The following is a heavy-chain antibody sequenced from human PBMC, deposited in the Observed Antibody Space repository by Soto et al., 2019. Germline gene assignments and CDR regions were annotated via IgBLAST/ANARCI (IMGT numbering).Heavy chain of an antibody. CDR1: GYSFTSYW. V-gene: IGHV5-51*01. J-gene: IGHJ1*01. CDR2: IYPGDSDT. Sequence: EVQLVQSGAEVKKPGESLKISCKGSGYSFTSYWIGWVRQMPGKGLEWMGIIYPGDSDTRYSPSFQGQVTISADKSISTAYLQWSSLKASDTAMYYCASRRFSAGGGDEYFQHWGQGTLVTVSS. D-gene: IGHD3-16*01. CDR3: ASRRFSAGGGDEYFQH.